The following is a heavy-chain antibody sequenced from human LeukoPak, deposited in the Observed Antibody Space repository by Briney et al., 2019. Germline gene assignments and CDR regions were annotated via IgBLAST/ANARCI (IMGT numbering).Heavy chain of an antibody. V-gene: IGHV3-53*01. CDR3: AKSPPIGYYGSGSSVYYYYLDV. Sequence: GGSLRLSCAASGFTVSSNYMSWVRQAPGKGLEWVSSISSSSYIYYADSVKGRFTISRDNSKNTLYLQMNSLGAEDTAKYYCAKSPPIGYYGSGSSVYYYYLDVWGKGTTVTISS. CDR2: ISSSSYI. D-gene: IGHD3-10*01. J-gene: IGHJ6*03. CDR1: GFTVSSNY.